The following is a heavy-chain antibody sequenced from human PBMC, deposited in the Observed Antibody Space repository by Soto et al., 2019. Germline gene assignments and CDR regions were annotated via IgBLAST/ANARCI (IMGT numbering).Heavy chain of an antibody. CDR1: GYDFFKYN. CDR2: INPNGGYT. CDR3: TRADSDVVILPDVRPLFDL. J-gene: IGHJ4*02. D-gene: IGHD2-21*02. V-gene: IGHV1-46*01. Sequence: ASVKVSCKTSGYDFFKYNMHWVRQAPGQGLEWMGVINPNGGYTRHAQKFQGRVIMTRDTSSKIVYMELSGLTSADTAMYYCTRADSDVVILPDVRPLFDLWGQGALVTVSS.